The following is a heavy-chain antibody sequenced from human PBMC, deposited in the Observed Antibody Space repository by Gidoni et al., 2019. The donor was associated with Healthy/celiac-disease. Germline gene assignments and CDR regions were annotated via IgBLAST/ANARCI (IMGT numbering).Heavy chain of an antibody. CDR1: GFTFRSSA. J-gene: IGHJ2*01. D-gene: IGHD3-22*01. CDR3: AKAPYYYDSSGYHYWYFDL. V-gene: IGHV3-23*01. Sequence: EVQLLESGGGLVTPGGSLRLSCAASGFTFRSSAMSWVRQAPGKGLECVADISGSGGSTYYADSVKGRFTISRDNSKNTLYLQMNSLRSKDTAVYYCAKAPYYYDSSGYHYWYFDLWGRGTLVTVSS. CDR2: ISGSGGST.